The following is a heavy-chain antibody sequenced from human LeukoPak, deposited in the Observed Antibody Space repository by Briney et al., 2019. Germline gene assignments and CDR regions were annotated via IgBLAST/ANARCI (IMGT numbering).Heavy chain of an antibody. CDR2: VWYDGSNK. V-gene: IGHV3-33*01. D-gene: IGHD5-24*01. CDR3: ARYRDAYNYFDY. J-gene: IGHJ4*02. Sequence: GGSLRLSCAASGFTFSSHVVHWVRQAPGKGLQWVAVVWYDGSNKYYADSVKGRFTVSRDNAKNSLYLQMNSLRAEDTAVYYCARYRDAYNYFDYWGQGTLVTVSS. CDR1: GFTFSSHV.